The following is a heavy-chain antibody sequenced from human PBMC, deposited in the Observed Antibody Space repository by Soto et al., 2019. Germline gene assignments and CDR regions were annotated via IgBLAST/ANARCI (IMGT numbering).Heavy chain of an antibody. CDR2: VYHSGST. J-gene: IGHJ5*02. V-gene: IGHV4-59*08. CDR3: AIGYMDWFDP. CDR1: GDSTSYYY. D-gene: IGHD2-2*02. Sequence: SETLSLTCTVSGDSTSYYYWSWIRVAPGKGLEWIGSVYHSGSTNYNPSLKSRVTILRDSSKAQFSLKLNSATAADTAVYYCAIGYMDWFDPWGQGTPVTVSS.